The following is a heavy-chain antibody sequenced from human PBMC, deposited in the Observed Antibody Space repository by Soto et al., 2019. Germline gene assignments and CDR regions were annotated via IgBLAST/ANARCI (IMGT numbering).Heavy chain of an antibody. D-gene: IGHD3-10*01. CDR3: GRGLPSGL. J-gene: IGHJ4*02. V-gene: IGHV1-69*18. Sequence: QVQLVQSGPEVKKPGSSVKVSCKASGGTFSSYVFGWVRQAPGQGLEWMGRITPVFGTTRYAQKFQGRVTISADESTTTIYVELSSLKSEDTAMYYCGRGLPSGLWGQGTLVTVSS. CDR1: GGTFSSYV. CDR2: ITPVFGTT.